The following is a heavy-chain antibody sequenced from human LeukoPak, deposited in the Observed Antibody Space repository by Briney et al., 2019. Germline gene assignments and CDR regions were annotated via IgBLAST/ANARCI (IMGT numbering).Heavy chain of an antibody. Sequence: ASVKVSCKASGYTFTNYGLNWVRQAPGQGLEWMGWINTNTGNPTYAQGFTGRFVFSLDTSVSTAYLQINTLKTEDTAVYYCARGQDYFDSRGYFPVVRHWGQGTLVTVSS. V-gene: IGHV7-4-1*02. CDR3: ARGQDYFDSRGYFPVVRH. CDR1: GYTFTNYG. J-gene: IGHJ4*02. D-gene: IGHD3-22*01. CDR2: INTNTGNP.